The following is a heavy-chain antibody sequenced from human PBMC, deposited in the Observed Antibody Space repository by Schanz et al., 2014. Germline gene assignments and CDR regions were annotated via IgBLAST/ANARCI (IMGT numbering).Heavy chain of an antibody. CDR2: ISGSSRTI. V-gene: IGHV3-48*01. CDR1: GFGFSSYS. CDR3: ARGGSGSHYRLDY. J-gene: IGHJ4*02. D-gene: IGHD1-26*01. Sequence: EVQLVESGGGLIQPGGSLRLSCAASGFGFSSYSMNWVRQAPRKGLEWVSYISGSSRTIYYADSMKGRFTVSRDNAENALYLQMNSLRAEDTGLYCCARGGSGSHYRLDYWGQGTLVTVSS.